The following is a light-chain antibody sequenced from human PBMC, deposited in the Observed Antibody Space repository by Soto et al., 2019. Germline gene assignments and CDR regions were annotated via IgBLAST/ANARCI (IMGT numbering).Light chain of an antibody. CDR3: QHYGGMWT. V-gene: IGKV1-5*01. CDR2: DAS. CDR1: QGISNR. Sequence: DIQMTQSPSTLSASGGDRVTITCRASQGISNRLAWYQQKPGKAPKVLIYDASSLESGVPSRFSGSGSGTEFALTISSLQPDDFATYWCQHYGGMWTFGQGTKVDI. J-gene: IGKJ1*01.